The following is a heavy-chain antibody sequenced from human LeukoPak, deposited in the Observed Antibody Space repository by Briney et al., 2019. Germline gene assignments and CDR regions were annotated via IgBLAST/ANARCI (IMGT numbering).Heavy chain of an antibody. CDR3: ARDRLQGFVVVPAAEPFDY. CDR2: ISSSSSYI. J-gene: IGHJ4*02. D-gene: IGHD2-2*01. CDR1: GFTFSSYS. Sequence: PGGSLRLSCAASGFTFSSYSMNWVRQAPGKGLEWVSSISSSSSYIYYADSVKGRFTISRDNSKNTLYLQMNSLRAEDTAVYYCARDRLQGFVVVPAAEPFDYWGQGTLVTVSS. V-gene: IGHV3-21*01.